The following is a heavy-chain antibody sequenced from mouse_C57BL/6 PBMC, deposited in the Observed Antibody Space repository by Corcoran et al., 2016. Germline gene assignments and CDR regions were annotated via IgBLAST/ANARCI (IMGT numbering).Heavy chain of an antibody. CDR1: GYTFTDYY. CDR2: INPNNGVT. V-gene: IGHV1-26*01. J-gene: IGHJ1*03. D-gene: IGHD1-1*01. Sequence: EVQLQQSGPELVKPGASVKISCKASGYTFTDYYMNWVKQSHGKSLEWIGDINPNNGVTSYNQKFKGKATLPVDKSSSTAYMELRSLTSDDSAVYYGARPYYYGLGYCDVWGTGTTVTVSS. CDR3: ARPYYYGLGYCDV.